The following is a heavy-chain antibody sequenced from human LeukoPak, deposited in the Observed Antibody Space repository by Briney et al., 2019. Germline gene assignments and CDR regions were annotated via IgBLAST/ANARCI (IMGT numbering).Heavy chain of an antibody. Sequence: GGSLRLSCAASGFMVSNHWMHWVRQAPGKGLMWVSRINTDGSSTRYADSVKGRFTISRDSAKNTLYPQMNSLRAEDTAVYYCATDTNQGRNGLDVWGQGTTVTVSS. CDR2: INTDGSST. D-gene: IGHD1-14*01. CDR3: ATDTNQGRNGLDV. J-gene: IGHJ6*02. CDR1: GFMVSNHW. V-gene: IGHV3-74*01.